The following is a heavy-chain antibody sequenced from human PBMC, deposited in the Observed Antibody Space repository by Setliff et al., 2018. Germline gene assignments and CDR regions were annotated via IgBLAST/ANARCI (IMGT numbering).Heavy chain of an antibody. V-gene: IGHV4-59*11. CDR3: ARASWYYDFWSGSEGSGWFDP. Sequence: SETLSLTCTVSGGSISSHYWSWIRQPPGKGLEWIGYIYYSGSTNYNPSLKSRVTISVDTSKNQFSLKLVSMTAADTAVYYCARASWYYDFWSGSEGSGWFDPWGQGTLVTVSS. CDR1: GGSISSHY. CDR2: IYYSGST. D-gene: IGHD3-3*01. J-gene: IGHJ5*02.